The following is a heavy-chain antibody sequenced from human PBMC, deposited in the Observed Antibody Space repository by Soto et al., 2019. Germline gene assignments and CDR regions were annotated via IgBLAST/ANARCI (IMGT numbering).Heavy chain of an antibody. CDR2: ISWDGGST. J-gene: IGHJ4*02. D-gene: IGHD6-13*01. V-gene: IGHV3-43*01. CDR3: AKDDRRSWSNPHSLDY. CDR1: GFTFDDYT. Sequence: GGSLRLSCAASGFTFDDYTMHWVRQAPGKGLEWVSLISWDGGSTYYADSVKGRFTISRDNSKNSLYLQMNSLRTEDTALYYCAKDDRRSWSNPHSLDYWGQGTLVTVSS.